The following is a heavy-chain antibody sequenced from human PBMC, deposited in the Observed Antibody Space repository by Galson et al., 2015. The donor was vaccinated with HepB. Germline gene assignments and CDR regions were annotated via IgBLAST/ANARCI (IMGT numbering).Heavy chain of an antibody. V-gene: IGHV5-51*03. J-gene: IGHJ3*02. D-gene: IGHD6-19*01. Sequence: QSGAEVKKPGESLKISCKGSGYSFTSYWIGWVRQMPGKGLEWMGIIYPGDSDTRYSPSFQGQVTISADKSISTAYLQWSSLKASDTAMYYCARCSAVAGDYDAFDIWGQGTMVTVSS. CDR3: ARCSAVAGDYDAFDI. CDR2: IYPGDSDT. CDR1: GYSFTSYW.